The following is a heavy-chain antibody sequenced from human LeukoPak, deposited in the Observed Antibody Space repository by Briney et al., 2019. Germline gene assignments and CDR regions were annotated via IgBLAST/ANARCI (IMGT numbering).Heavy chain of an antibody. J-gene: IGHJ6*03. CDR1: GYTFTDYY. Sequence: GASVKVSCKASGYTFTDYYMHWVRQAPGQGLEWMGRISPNSGGTNYAQKFQGRVTMTRDTSISTAYMELSRLRSDDTAVYYCAASLGDYYDSSGYYYNYYMDVWGKGTTVTVSS. CDR3: AASLGDYYDSSGYYYNYYMDV. D-gene: IGHD3-22*01. CDR2: ISPNSGGT. V-gene: IGHV1-2*06.